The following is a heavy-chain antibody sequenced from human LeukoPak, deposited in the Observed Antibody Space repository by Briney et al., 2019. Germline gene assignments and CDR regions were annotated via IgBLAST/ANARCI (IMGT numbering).Heavy chain of an antibody. D-gene: IGHD1-26*01. V-gene: IGHV3-74*01. CDR2: INPDGSST. CDR1: GFTFSTYW. Sequence: GGSLRLSCAASGFTFSTYWMHWVRQAPGKGLVWVSRINPDGSSTNYADSVKGRFTISRDNSMNTVSLQMNSLTSDDTGVYYCAKDWGARGCCGDYFDYWGQGSLVTVSS. CDR3: AKDWGARGCCGDYFDY. J-gene: IGHJ4*02.